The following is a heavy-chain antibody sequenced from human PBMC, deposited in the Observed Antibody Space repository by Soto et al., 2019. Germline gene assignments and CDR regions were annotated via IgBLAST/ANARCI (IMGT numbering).Heavy chain of an antibody. CDR1: GYTFTRSG. D-gene: IGHD5-12*01. CDR2: ISTYNGDT. Sequence: QVQLVQSGAEVKKPGASVKVSCKASGYTFTRSGISWVRQAPGQGLEWMGWISTYNGDTNYAQTFQGRVTMTTDTSTSIVHMEVRSLRSDDTAVYYCAREGVAPYYYYGMDVWGQGTPVTVSS. J-gene: IGHJ6*02. V-gene: IGHV1-18*01. CDR3: AREGVAPYYYYGMDV.